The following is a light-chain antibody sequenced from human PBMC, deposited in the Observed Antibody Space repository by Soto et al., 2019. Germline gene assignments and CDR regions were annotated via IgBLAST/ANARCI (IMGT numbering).Light chain of an antibody. V-gene: IGKV3-20*01. Sequence: EIVLTQSPGTLSLSPGERATLSCRASQSVSSSYLAWYQQKPGQAPRLLIYGASSRATGIPDRFSGSGSGTDFTLTISRLELEDLAEYYYQQYGSSRWTFAQGTKVAIK. CDR2: GAS. J-gene: IGKJ1*01. CDR1: QSVSSSY. CDR3: QQYGSSRWT.